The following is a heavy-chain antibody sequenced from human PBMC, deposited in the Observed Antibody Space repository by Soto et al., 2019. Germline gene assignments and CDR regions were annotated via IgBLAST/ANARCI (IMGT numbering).Heavy chain of an antibody. Sequence: ASVKVSCKASGYTFTSYGISWVRQAPGQGLEWMGWTSAYNGNTNYSQKLQDRVTMTTDTSASTAYMELSSLRSEDTAVYYCARDLGGWPDYWGQGTLVTVSS. CDR1: GYTFTSYG. CDR3: ARDLGGWPDY. D-gene: IGHD6-19*01. CDR2: TSAYNGNT. V-gene: IGHV1-18*01. J-gene: IGHJ4*02.